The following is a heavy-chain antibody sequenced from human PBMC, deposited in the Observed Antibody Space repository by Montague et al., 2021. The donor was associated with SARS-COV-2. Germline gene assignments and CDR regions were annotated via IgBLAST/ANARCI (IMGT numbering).Heavy chain of an antibody. CDR1: GFSLSTSEVG. Sequence: PALVKPTQTLTLTCTFSGFSLSTSEVGVGWIRQPPGKAPEFLALIYGDDDNRYKPSLKSRLTITKVTSKNQVVLTMTNVDPVDTATYYCAHFGILRYFDPWGQGTLVPVSS. CDR2: IYGDDDN. V-gene: IGHV2-5*02. CDR3: AHFGILRYFDP. J-gene: IGHJ5*02. D-gene: IGHD3-9*01.